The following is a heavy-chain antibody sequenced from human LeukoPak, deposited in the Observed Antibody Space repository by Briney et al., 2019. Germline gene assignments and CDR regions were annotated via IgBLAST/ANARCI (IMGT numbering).Heavy chain of an antibody. J-gene: IGHJ4*02. D-gene: IGHD4-17*01. Sequence: GESLKISCKGSGYSFTNYWISWVRQMPGKGLEWMGRIDPSDSYTKYSPSFEGHVTISVDRSISTAFLQWNSLKASDSAMYYCATGASKVTTDFANYWGQGTQVAVSS. CDR1: GYSFTNYW. CDR3: ATGASKVTTDFANY. V-gene: IGHV5-10-1*01. CDR2: IDPSDSYT.